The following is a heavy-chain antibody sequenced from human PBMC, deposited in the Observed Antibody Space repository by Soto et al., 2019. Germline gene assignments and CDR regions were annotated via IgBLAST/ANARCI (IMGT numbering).Heavy chain of an antibody. CDR3: AREEMATIYYYYYGMDV. CDR1: GFTFSSYG. CDR2: IWYDGSNK. V-gene: IGHV3-33*01. D-gene: IGHD5-12*01. J-gene: IGHJ6*02. Sequence: GGSLRLSCAASGFTFSSYGMHWVRQAPGKGLEWVAVIWYDGSNKYYADSVKGRFTISRDNSKNTLYLQMNSLRAEDTAVYYCAREEMATIYYYYYGMDVWGQGTTVTVSS.